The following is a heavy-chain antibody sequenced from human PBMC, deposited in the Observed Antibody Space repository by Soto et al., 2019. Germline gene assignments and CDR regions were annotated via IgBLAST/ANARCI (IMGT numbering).Heavy chain of an antibody. CDR2: TSYDGSNT. D-gene: IGHD3-3*01. V-gene: IGHV3-30*18. Sequence: QGQLVESGGGVVQPRTSLRLSCAASGFIFSRHGMHWVRQAPGKGLEWVAFTSYDGSNTYYADSVKGRFTISRDNPKNTLFLQMNSLRPNDTALYFCAKDRGSYDIWSGTQRYYAMDVWGQGATVTVSS. J-gene: IGHJ6*02. CDR3: AKDRGSYDIWSGTQRYYAMDV. CDR1: GFIFSRHG.